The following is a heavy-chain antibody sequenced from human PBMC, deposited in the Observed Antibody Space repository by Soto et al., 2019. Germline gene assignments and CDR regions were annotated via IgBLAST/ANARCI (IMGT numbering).Heavy chain of an antibody. CDR2: IWYDGSNK. V-gene: IGHV3-33*01. J-gene: IGHJ2*01. CDR1: GFTFSSYG. D-gene: IGHD3-10*01. Sequence: QVQLVESGGGVVQPGRALRLSCAASGFTFSSYGMHWVRQAPGKGLEWVAVIWYDGSNKYYADSVKGRFTISRDNSKNTLYLQMNSLRAEDTAVYYCARDPKGKRLRGYFDLWGRGTLVTVSS. CDR3: ARDPKGKRLRGYFDL.